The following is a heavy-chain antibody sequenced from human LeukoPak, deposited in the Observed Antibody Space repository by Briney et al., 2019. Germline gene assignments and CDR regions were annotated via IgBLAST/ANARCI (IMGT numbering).Heavy chain of an antibody. CDR1: GGTFSSYT. D-gene: IGHD3-9*01. CDR2: IIPILGIA. CDR3: ASMGYDILTGYPTSGY. V-gene: IGHV1-69*02. Sequence: ASVKLSCKAFGGTFSSYTISWVRQAPGQRLEWIGTIIPILGIANYAQKFQGRVTITADKSTSTAYMELSSLRSEDTAVYYCASMGYDILTGYPTSGYWGQGTLVTVSS. J-gene: IGHJ4*02.